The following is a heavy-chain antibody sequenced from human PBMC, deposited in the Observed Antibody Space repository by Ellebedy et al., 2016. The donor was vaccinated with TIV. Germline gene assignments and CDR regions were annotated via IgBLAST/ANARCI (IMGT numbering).Heavy chain of an antibody. D-gene: IGHD3-9*01. V-gene: IGHV1-69*13. Sequence: ASVKVSCKASGYTFTGYYMHWVRQAPGQGLEWMGGIIPIFGTANYAQKFQGRVTITADESTSTAYMELSSLRSEDTAVYYCARAHVDILTGYPHDAFDIWGQGTMVTVSS. CDR3: ARAHVDILTGYPHDAFDI. J-gene: IGHJ3*02. CDR1: GYTFTGYY. CDR2: IIPIFGTA.